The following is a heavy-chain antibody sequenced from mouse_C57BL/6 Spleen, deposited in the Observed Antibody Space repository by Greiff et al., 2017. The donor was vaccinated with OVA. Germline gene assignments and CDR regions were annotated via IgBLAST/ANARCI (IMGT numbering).Heavy chain of an antibody. CDR1: GYTFTTYP. CDR2: FHPYNDDT. J-gene: IGHJ2*01. V-gene: IGHV1-47*01. D-gene: IGHD1-1*01. Sequence: QVQLQQSGAELVKPGASVKMSCKASGYTFTTYPIAWMKQNPGKSLEWIGNFHPYNDDTKYNEKFKGKATLTVEKSSSTVYLELSRLTSDDSAVYYCERGEPYYYGSSYGFDYWGQGTTLTVSS. CDR3: ERGEPYYYGSSYGFDY.